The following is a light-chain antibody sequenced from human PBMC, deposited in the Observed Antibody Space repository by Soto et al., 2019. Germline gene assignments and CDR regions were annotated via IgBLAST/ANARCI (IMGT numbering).Light chain of an antibody. J-gene: IGKJ2*01. CDR3: QQSYSTPYT. Sequence: DIQMTQSPSSLSASVGDRVTITCRASQSISSYLNWYQQKPGKAPKLLIYAASSLQSGVPSRFSGSGSGTDFTLTISSLQPEDFATYYCQQSYSTPYTFGQGTNVEI. CDR1: QSISSY. CDR2: AAS. V-gene: IGKV1-39*01.